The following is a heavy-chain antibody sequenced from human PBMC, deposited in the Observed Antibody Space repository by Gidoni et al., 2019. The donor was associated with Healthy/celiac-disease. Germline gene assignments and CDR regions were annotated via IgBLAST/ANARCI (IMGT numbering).Heavy chain of an antibody. Sequence: EVQLVESGGGLVKPGGSLRLSCAASGFPFSSYSMNWVRQAPGKGLEWVSSISSSSSYIYYADSVKGRFTISRDNAKNSLYLQMNSLRAEDTAVYYCARGYCSGGSCYFDYWGQGTLVTVSS. CDR2: ISSSSSYI. CDR3: ARGYCSGGSCYFDY. J-gene: IGHJ4*02. CDR1: GFPFSSYS. D-gene: IGHD2-15*01. V-gene: IGHV3-21*01.